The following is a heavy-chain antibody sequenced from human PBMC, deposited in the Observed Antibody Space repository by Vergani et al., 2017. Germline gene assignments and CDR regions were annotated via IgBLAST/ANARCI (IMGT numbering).Heavy chain of an antibody. CDR3: VKERVDWGAYCYDS. J-gene: IGHJ5*01. CDR2: ISGPGLST. CDR1: GFTFSNSA. D-gene: IGHD2-21*02. Sequence: EVHLLESGGGLVQSGGSLRLSCAASGFTFSNSAVSWVRQAPGRGLAWVSSISGPGLSTYYADSVKGRFSISSDNSKNTVFLQMQSLRAEGTAIYYCVKERVDWGAYCYDSLGQGILVTVSS. V-gene: IGHV3-23*01.